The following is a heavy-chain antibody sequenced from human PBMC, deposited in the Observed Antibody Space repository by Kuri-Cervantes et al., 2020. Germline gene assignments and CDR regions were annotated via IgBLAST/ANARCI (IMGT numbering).Heavy chain of an antibody. J-gene: IGHJ4*02. CDR1: GLTFSNAW. V-gene: IGHV3-72*01. D-gene: IGHD3-10*01. CDR2: TRNKANSYTT. Sequence: GGSLRLSCAASGLTFSNAWMSWVRQAPGKGLEWVGRTRNKANSYTTEYAASVKGRFTISRDDSKNSLYLQVNCLRAEDTAIYYCGRVRTMLREIDCWGQGTLVTVSS. CDR3: GRVRTMLREIDC.